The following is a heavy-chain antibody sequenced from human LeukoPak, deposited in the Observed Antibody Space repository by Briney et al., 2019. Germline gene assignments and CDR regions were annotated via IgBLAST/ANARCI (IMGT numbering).Heavy chain of an antibody. V-gene: IGHV1-69*13. CDR2: IIPIFGTA. D-gene: IGHD3-22*01. CDR1: GYTFTSYG. CDR3: ARATADSSGYYYYDAFDI. J-gene: IGHJ3*02. Sequence: GASVKVSCKASGYTFTSYGISWVRQAPGQGLEWMGGIIPIFGTANYAQKFQGRVTITADESTSTAYMELSSLRSEDTAVYYCARATADSSGYYYYDAFDIWGQGTMVTVSS.